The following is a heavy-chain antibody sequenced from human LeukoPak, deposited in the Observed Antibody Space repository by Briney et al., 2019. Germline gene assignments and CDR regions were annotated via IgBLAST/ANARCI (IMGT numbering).Heavy chain of an antibody. J-gene: IGHJ4*02. CDR1: GFTFSSYG. CDR3: AKEGIAARDFDY. D-gene: IGHD6-6*01. V-gene: IGHV3-23*01. Sequence: PGGSLRLSCAASGFTFSSYGMHWVRQAPGKGLEWVSAISGSGGSTYYADSVKGRFTISRDNSKNTLYMQMNSLRAEDTAVYYCAKEGIAARDFDYWGQGTLVTVSS. CDR2: ISGSGGST.